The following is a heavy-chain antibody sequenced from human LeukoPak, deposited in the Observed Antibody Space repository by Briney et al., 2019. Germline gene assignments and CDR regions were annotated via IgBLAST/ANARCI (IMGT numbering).Heavy chain of an antibody. D-gene: IGHD2-15*01. V-gene: IGHV3-23*01. CDR2: ISGSGGST. Sequence: GGSLRLSCAASGFTFSSYAMSWVRQAPGKGLEWVSDISGSGGSTYYADSVKGRFTISRDNSKNTLYLQMNSLRAEDTAVYCCAKPRLKVVVVAATDYWGQGTLVTVSS. CDR3: AKPRLKVVVVAATDY. J-gene: IGHJ4*02. CDR1: GFTFSSYA.